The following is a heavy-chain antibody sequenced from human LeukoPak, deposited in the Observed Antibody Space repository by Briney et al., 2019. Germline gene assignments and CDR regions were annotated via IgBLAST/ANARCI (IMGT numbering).Heavy chain of an antibody. J-gene: IGHJ4*02. D-gene: IGHD3-10*01. CDR3: GRALLGGSDIYTPLSY. CDR1: GYTFNIYG. CDR2: ISTYNGNT. Sequence: ASVKVSCKASGYTFNIYGIIWVRQAPGQGLEWVGWISTYNGNTNYAPNIQDRVTMTTDTSTSTAYMELRSLRSDDTAVYYCGRALLGGSDIYTPLSYWGQGTLVTVSS. V-gene: IGHV1-18*01.